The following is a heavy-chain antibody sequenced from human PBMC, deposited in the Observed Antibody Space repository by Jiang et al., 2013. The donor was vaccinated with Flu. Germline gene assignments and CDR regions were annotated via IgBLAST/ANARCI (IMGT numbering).Heavy chain of an antibody. CDR1: GFSLSTSGVG. J-gene: IGHJ5*02. Sequence: KPTQTLTLTCTFSGFSLSTSGVGVGWIRQPPGKALEWLALIYWNDDKRYSPSLKSRLTITKDTSKNQVVLTMTNMDPVDTATYYCAHSPRYIVEANWFDPWGQGTLVTVSS. CDR3: AHSPRYIVEANWFDP. CDR2: IYWNDDK. V-gene: IGHV2-5*01. D-gene: IGHD1-26*01.